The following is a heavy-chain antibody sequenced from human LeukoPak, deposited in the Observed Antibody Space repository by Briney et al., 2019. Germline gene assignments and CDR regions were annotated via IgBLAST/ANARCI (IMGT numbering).Heavy chain of an antibody. Sequence: GASMKVSCKASGYTFTDYYLHWGRQAPGQGLEWMGWINPNSGGANFALNFQGRVTMTRATSISTAYMELGRLTSDDTAVYYCARGVGSSWFDPWGQGTLVTVSS. J-gene: IGHJ5*02. CDR2: INPNSGGA. V-gene: IGHV1-2*02. CDR1: GYTFTDYY. D-gene: IGHD6-13*01. CDR3: ARGVGSSWFDP.